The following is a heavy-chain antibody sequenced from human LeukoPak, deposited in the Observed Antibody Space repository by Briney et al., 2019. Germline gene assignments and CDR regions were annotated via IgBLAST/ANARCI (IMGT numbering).Heavy chain of an antibody. CDR1: GFTLSGYW. Sequence: GGSLRLSCAPSGFTLSGYWMHWVRQAPGKGLVWVSRIKNDGSSTTYADSVKGRFTISRDNAQNTLYLQMNSLRAEDTAVYHCGRSDRFDLWGQGTLVTVSS. V-gene: IGHV3-74*01. CDR3: GRSDRFDL. J-gene: IGHJ4*02. CDR2: IKNDGSST. D-gene: IGHD2-21*01.